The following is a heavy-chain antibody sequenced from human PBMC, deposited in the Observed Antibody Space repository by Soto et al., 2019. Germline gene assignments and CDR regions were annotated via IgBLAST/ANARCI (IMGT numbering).Heavy chain of an antibody. CDR1: GYTFTAFY. CDR2: INPKSGGA. J-gene: IGHJ4*02. Sequence: ASVKVSCKASGYTFTAFYIHWVRQAPGQGLEWMGWINPKSGGAKYAQRLQGRVTMTSDTSTSTAYMELSRLRSDDTAVYYCARGHGSCPDYWGQGTLVTVSS. V-gene: IGHV1-2*02. CDR3: ARGHGSCPDY. D-gene: IGHD2-15*01.